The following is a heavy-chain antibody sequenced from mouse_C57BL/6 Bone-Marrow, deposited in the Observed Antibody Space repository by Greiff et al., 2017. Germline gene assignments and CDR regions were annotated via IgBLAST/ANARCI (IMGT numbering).Heavy chain of an antibody. CDR3: TRGNYYGSSYWYFDV. CDR1: GYTFTDYE. D-gene: IGHD1-1*01. CDR2: IDPETGGT. Sequence: VKLQESGAELVRPGASVTLSCKASGYTFTDYEMHWVKQTPVHGLEWIGAIDPETGGTAYNQKFKGKDILTADKSSSTAYMELRSLTSEDSAVYYCTRGNYYGSSYWYFDVWGTGTTVTVSS. V-gene: IGHV1-15*01. J-gene: IGHJ1*03.